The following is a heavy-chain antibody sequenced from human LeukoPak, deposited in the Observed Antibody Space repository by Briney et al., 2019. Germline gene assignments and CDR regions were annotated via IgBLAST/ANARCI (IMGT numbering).Heavy chain of an antibody. J-gene: IGHJ5*02. CDR1: EYTFTSNY. CDR3: ARDNSVRDEAWWFNP. V-gene: IGHV1-46*01. CDR2: ISPSGGST. Sequence: ASVKVSCKACEYTFTSNYMHWVRQVPGQGPEWMGLISPSGGSTTYAQKFQGRVTLTRDMSTSTDYLELSSLRSEDTAVYYCARDNSVRDEAWWFNPWGQGTLVTVSS. D-gene: IGHD5-24*01.